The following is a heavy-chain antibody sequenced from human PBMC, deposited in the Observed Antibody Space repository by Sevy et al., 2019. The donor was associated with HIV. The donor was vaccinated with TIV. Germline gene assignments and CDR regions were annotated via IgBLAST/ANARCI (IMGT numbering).Heavy chain of an antibody. CDR1: GFTFSSYA. J-gene: IGHJ6*02. CDR3: VRDWGISCGMDV. Sequence: GGSLRLSCAASGFTFSSYAMHWVRQAPGKGLEWVAVISYDGSNKYYADSVKGRFTISRDNSKNTLYLQMNSLRAEDTAVYYCVRDWGISCGMDVWGQGTTVTVSS. V-gene: IGHV3-30*04. CDR2: ISYDGSNK. D-gene: IGHD6-13*01.